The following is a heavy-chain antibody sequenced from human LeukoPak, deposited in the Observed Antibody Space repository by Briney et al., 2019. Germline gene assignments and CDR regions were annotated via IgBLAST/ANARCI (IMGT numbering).Heavy chain of an antibody. V-gene: IGHV1-2*02. CDR2: INPNTGAT. CDR3: ARDRVGSGWPRPWYFEF. CDR1: GYTFTGYY. J-gene: IGHJ4*02. Sequence: ASVKVSRKPSGYTFTGYYLHWVRQAPGQGLEWMGWINPNTGATIYAEKFQGRVTMTRDTSIDTAYMEMRSLRSDDTAVYYCARDRVGSGWPRPWYFEFWGQGTLIPVSS. D-gene: IGHD6-19*01.